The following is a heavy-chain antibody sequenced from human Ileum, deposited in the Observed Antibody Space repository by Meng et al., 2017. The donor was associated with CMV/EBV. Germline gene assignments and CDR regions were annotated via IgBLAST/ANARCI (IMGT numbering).Heavy chain of an antibody. CDR1: GFTVSSNY. D-gene: IGHD3-3*01. CDR2: IYSGGST. V-gene: IGHV3-66*02. CDR3: ARGYWRYGMDV. J-gene: IGHJ6*02. Sequence: GGSLRLSCAASGFTVSSNYMSWVRQAPGKGLEWVSVIYSGGSTYYAGSVKGRFTISRDNSKNTLYLQMNSLRAEDTAVYYCARGYWRYGMDVWGQGTTVTVSS.